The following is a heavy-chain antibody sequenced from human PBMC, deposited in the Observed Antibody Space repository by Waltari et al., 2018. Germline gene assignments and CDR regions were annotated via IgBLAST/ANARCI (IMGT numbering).Heavy chain of an antibody. J-gene: IGHJ4*02. CDR1: GGSFSGYY. CDR3: ARAILPRGYDFDY. D-gene: IGHD5-12*01. CDR2: INHSGST. Sequence: QVQLQQWGAGLLTPSETLSLTCAVYGGSFSGYYWSWIRQPPGKGLEWIGEINHSGSTNYNPSLKSRVTISVDTSKNQFSLKLSSVTAADTAVYYCARAILPRGYDFDYWGQGTLVTVSS. V-gene: IGHV4-34*01.